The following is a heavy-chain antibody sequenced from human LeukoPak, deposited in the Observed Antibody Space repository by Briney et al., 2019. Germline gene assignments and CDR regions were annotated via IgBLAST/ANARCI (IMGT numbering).Heavy chain of an antibody. J-gene: IGHJ3*02. V-gene: IGHV3-21*01. CDR2: IGRSSSDI. CDR3: AREDTRDKGALDI. CDR1: GFIFSTYR. D-gene: IGHD2-15*01. Sequence: GGSLRLSCGASGFIFSTYRMHWVRQAPGKGLDWVASIGRSSSDIFHADSVKGRFTISRDNTKNSLYLQMNSLRVEDTAVYYCAREDTRDKGALDIWGQGTLVTASS.